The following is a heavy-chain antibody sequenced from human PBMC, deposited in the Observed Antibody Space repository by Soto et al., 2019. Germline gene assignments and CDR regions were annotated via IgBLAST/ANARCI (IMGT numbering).Heavy chain of an antibody. CDR1: GGSISSSSYY. Sequence: SETLSLTCTVSGGSISSSSYYWGWSRQPPGKWLECIGCIYYSGSTYYNPSLKSRVTISVDTSKIQFSLKLSSVTAADTAVYYCARDITTRVDYYYYGMDVWGQGTTVTVSS. D-gene: IGHD2-2*01. V-gene: IGHV4-39*02. J-gene: IGHJ6*02. CDR2: IYYSGST. CDR3: ARDITTRVDYYYYGMDV.